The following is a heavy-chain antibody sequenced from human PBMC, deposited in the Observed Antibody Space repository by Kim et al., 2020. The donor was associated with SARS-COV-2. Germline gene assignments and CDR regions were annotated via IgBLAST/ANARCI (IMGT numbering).Heavy chain of an antibody. D-gene: IGHD3-16*02. J-gene: IGHJ4*02. V-gene: IGHV7-4-1*02. CDR1: GYSFTNHS. CDR2: INTDTVRP. Sequence: SVKVSCKASGYSFTNHSIMCLRQAPGLGLEWMGWINTDTVRPTYAPDFTGRVFFSLDTSVSSAYLQIRSLECEYTAQYYVAMFVWWGYRYIDSCYQGTL. CDR3: AMFVWWGYRYIDS.